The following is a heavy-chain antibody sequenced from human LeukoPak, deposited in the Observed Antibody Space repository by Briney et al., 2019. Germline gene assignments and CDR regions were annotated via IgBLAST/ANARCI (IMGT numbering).Heavy chain of an antibody. CDR3: ASGYCSSTSCQTMYYYYYYMDV. D-gene: IGHD2-2*01. V-gene: IGHV1-2*02. CDR1: GYTFTGYY. CDR2: INPNSGGT. J-gene: IGHJ6*03. Sequence: ASVKVSCKASGYTFTGYYMHWVRQAPGQGLEWMGWINPNSGGTNYAQKFQGRVTMTRDTSISTAYMELSRLRSDDTAVYYCASGYCSSTSCQTMYYYYYYMDVWGKGTTVTVSS.